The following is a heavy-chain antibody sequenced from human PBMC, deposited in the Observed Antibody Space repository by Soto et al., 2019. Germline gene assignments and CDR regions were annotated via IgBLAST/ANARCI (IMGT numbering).Heavy chain of an antibody. V-gene: IGHV1-18*01. CDR3: SRWGDAWYHLDS. J-gene: IGHJ4*02. CDR1: GYTFTSPG. Sequence: QVQLVQSGPEVKKPGASVKVSCKASGYTFTSPGITWVRQAPGKGLKWMGWINTYNGNTNYAQKPQGRVTMTTDTSTRTAYMEVRSRRSDDTAVYYCSRWGDAWYHLDSGGQGTVVTVSS. D-gene: IGHD6-13*01. CDR2: INTYNGNT.